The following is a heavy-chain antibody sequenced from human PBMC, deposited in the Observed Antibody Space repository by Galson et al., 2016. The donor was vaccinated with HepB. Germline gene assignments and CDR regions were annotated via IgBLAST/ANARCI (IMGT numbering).Heavy chain of an antibody. V-gene: IGHV3-7*03. D-gene: IGHD3-16*01. J-gene: IGHJ4*02. Sequence: SLRLSCAASGFTLGGYWMNWVRQAPGKGLEWVAIIKEDGSEKYYVDSVRGRFTISRDNAKNSLSLQMNSLRAEDTAIYYCAKDTYRLSLGGGAAYFDCWGQGTLVTVSS. CDR3: AKDTYRLSLGGGAAYFDC. CDR2: IKEDGSEK. CDR1: GFTLGGYW.